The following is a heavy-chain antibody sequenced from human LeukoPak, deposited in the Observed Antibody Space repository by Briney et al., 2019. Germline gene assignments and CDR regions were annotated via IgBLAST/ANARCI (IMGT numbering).Heavy chain of an antibody. CDR1: GGSFSGYY. J-gene: IGHJ4*02. Sequence: SETLSLTCAVYGGSFSGYYWSWIRQPPGKGLEWIGEINHSGSTNYNPSLKSRVTISVDTSKNQFSLKLSSVTAADTAVYYCARGRSYDSSGYLTCHRGGSAFDYWGQGTLVTVSS. V-gene: IGHV4-34*01. CDR3: ARGRSYDSSGYLTCHRGGSAFDY. D-gene: IGHD3-22*01. CDR2: INHSGST.